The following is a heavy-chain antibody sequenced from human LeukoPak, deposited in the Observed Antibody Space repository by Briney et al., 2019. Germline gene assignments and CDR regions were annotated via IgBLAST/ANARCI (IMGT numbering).Heavy chain of an antibody. V-gene: IGHV3-7*01. CDR2: IKGDESAR. Sequence: GGSLRLSCAASGFTFSSYWMAWVRQAPGKGLEWVANIKGDESARHQADSVKGRFTISRDNTRNSLYLQMTNLRGDDTAVYYCARDIVGSLDYWGQGTLVTVSS. D-gene: IGHD2-15*01. CDR3: ARDIVGSLDY. J-gene: IGHJ4*02. CDR1: GFTFSSYW.